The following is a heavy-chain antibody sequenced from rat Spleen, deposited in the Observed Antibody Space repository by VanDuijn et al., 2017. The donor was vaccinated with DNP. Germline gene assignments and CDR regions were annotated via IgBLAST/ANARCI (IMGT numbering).Heavy chain of an antibody. Sequence: EVQLVESGGGLVQPGRSLKLSCAASGFTFNDYNMVWVRQAPKKGLKWVATIIYDGSRTYYRDSVKGRFTISRDNAKSTLYLQMNSLRSEDMATFYCARHGRRVFDYWGHGVMVTVSS. CDR3: ARHGRRVFDY. CDR2: IIYDGSRT. J-gene: IGHJ2*01. D-gene: IGHD1-11*01. CDR1: GFTFNDYN. V-gene: IGHV5-7*01.